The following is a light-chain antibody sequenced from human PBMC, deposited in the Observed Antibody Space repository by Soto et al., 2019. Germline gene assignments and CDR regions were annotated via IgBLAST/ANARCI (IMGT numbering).Light chain of an antibody. CDR2: QAS. V-gene: IGKV1-5*03. Sequence: DIQMTQSPPTLAASAGDRVTITSRSIQRINNWLAWYQQKPGKAPKLLIYQASNLQSGVPPRLSGGGFGKEFTLAISNLQPEEFAMYYCEQYNSHWSWTFGQGTKVDIK. J-gene: IGKJ1*01. CDR3: EQYNSHWSWT. CDR1: QRINNW.